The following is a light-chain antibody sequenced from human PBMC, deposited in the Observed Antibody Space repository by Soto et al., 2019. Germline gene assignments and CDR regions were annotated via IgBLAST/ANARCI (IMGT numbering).Light chain of an antibody. CDR1: QGISNY. CDR3: QKYNSAPRT. CDR2: AAS. Sequence: DIQMTQSPSSLSASVGDRVTITCRASQGISNYLAWYQQKPGKVPKLLIYAASTLQSGVPSRFSGSGSGTECTLTISSLQPEDVAPYYCQKYNSAPRTFGQGTKVEIK. V-gene: IGKV1-27*01. J-gene: IGKJ1*01.